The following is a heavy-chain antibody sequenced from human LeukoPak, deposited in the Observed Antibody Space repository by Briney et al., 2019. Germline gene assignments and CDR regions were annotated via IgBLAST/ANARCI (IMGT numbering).Heavy chain of an antibody. Sequence: GGSLRLSCAASGFTFTTYAMIWVRRAPGRGLEWVSAVSGGGDVTYYADSVKGRFTISRDNSENTVSLQLNSLRAEDTAVYYCARLSGTSGTTSRALHFWGQGALVTVAS. CDR2: VSGGGDVT. V-gene: IGHV3-23*01. CDR1: GFTFTTYA. D-gene: IGHD1-1*01. J-gene: IGHJ4*02. CDR3: ARLSGTSGTTSRALHF.